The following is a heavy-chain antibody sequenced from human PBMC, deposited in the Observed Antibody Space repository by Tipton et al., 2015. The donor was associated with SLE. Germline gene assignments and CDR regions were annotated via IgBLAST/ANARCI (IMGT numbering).Heavy chain of an antibody. CDR1: GFTFSSYG. V-gene: IGHV3-30*03. Sequence: SLRLSCAASGFTFSSYGMHWVRQAPGKGLEWVAVISYDGSNKYYADSVKGRFTISRDNSKNTLYLQMNSLRAEDTAVYYCAREGRSGYDDYWGQGTLVTVSS. CDR3: AREGRSGYDDY. CDR2: ISYDGSNK. J-gene: IGHJ4*02. D-gene: IGHD5-12*01.